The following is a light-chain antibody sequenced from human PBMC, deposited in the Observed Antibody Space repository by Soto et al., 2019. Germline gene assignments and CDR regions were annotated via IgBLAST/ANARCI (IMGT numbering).Light chain of an antibody. CDR2: WAS. CDR3: QQYDSTPPYT. Sequence: DIVMTQSPDSLAVSLGERATINCKSSQSVLYSSNNKNYLAWYQQKPGQPPKLLIYWASTRESGVPDRFSGIGSGIDFTLTISSLQAEDVAVYYCQQYDSTPPYTFGQGTKLEIK. CDR1: QSVLYSSNNKNY. V-gene: IGKV4-1*01. J-gene: IGKJ2*01.